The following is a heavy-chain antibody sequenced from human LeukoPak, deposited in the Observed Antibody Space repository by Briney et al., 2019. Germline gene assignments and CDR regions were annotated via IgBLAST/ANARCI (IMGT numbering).Heavy chain of an antibody. J-gene: IGHJ4*02. Sequence: GGSLRLSCAASGFTVSSNYMSWVRQAPGKGLEWVSVIYSGGSTYYADSVKGRFTISRDNSKNTLYLQMNSLRAEDTAVYYCAIATDSRTGYYPIWGQGTLVTVSS. CDR1: GFTVSSNY. CDR3: AIATDSRTGYYPI. D-gene: IGHD3/OR15-3a*01. CDR2: IYSGGST. V-gene: IGHV3-66*01.